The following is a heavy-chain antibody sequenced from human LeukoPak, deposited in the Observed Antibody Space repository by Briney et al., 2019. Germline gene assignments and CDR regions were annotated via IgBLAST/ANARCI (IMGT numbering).Heavy chain of an antibody. J-gene: IGHJ4*02. CDR2: ISSSSSTI. CDR1: GFTFSSYS. CDR3: ARVDCSGGSCYSSLDY. V-gene: IGHV3-48*01. D-gene: IGHD2-15*01. Sequence: PGGSLRLSCAASGFTFSSYSMNWVRQAPGKGLDWISYISSSSSTIYYADSVKGRFTIFRDNAKNSLFLQMDSLRVEDTAVYYCARVDCSGGSCYSSLDYWGQGTLVTVSS.